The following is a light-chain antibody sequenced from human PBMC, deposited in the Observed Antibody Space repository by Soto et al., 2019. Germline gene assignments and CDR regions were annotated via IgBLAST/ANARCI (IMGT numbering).Light chain of an antibody. CDR3: QQYAGSPRT. V-gene: IGKV3-20*01. J-gene: IGKJ1*01. CDR1: QNLGTLY. Sequence: EIVLTQSPGTLSLSPGERGTLSCRASQNLGTLYLAWFQQKSGQAPRLLIYSASRRATGIPERFTGSGSGTDFTLTINSVEPEDFAVYFCQQYAGSPRTFGQGTKVEIK. CDR2: SAS.